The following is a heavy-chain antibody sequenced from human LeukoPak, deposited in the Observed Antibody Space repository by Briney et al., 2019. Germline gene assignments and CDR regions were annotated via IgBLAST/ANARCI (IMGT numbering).Heavy chain of an antibody. CDR2: IYSGGST. V-gene: IGHV3-66*02. Sequence: PGGSLRLSCAASGFTVSSNYMSWVRQAPGKGLEWVSVIYSGGSTYYADSVKGRFTISRDNSKNTLYLQMNSLRAEDTAVYYCALEVDIVVVPAAHIDYRGQGTLVTVSS. J-gene: IGHJ4*02. D-gene: IGHD2-2*01. CDR1: GFTVSSNY. CDR3: ALEVDIVVVPAAHIDY.